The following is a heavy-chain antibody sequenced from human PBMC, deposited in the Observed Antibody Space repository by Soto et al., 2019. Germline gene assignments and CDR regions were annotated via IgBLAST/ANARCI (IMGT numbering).Heavy chain of an antibody. CDR2: IIPILGIA. CDR3: ARWYSSGWDNWFDP. V-gene: IGHV1-69*02. J-gene: IGHJ5*02. Sequence: SVKVSCKASGGTFSSYTISWVRQAPGQGLEWMGRIIPILGIANYAQKFQGRVTITADKSTSTAYMELSSLRSEDTAVYYCARWYSSGWDNWFDPWGQGTLVTVSS. CDR1: GGTFSSYT. D-gene: IGHD6-19*01.